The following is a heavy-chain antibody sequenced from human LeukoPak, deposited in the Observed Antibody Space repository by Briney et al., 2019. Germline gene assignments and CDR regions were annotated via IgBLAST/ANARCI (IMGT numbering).Heavy chain of an antibody. CDR1: GGSISSYY. J-gene: IGHJ4*02. D-gene: IGHD4/OR15-4a*01. CDR3: VRHDGRGGATMGAWDC. V-gene: IGHV4-59*01. Sequence: SETLSLTCTVSGGSISSYYWSWIRQPPGKGLEWIGYIHYSGSTNYKSSLKSRVSISVDTSKNQFSLKLSSVSAADTAVYYCVRHDGRGGATMGAWDCWGQGSLVTVSS. CDR2: IHYSGST.